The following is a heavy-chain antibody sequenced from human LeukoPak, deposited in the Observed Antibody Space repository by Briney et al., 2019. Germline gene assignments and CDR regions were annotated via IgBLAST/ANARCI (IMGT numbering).Heavy chain of an antibody. Sequence: ASVKVSCKASGYTFTSYYMHWVRQAPGQGLEWMGIINPSGGSTSYAQKFQGRVTMTRDTSTSTVYMELSSLRSEDTAVYYCARVGGAYCGGDCYSFDYWGQGTLVTVPS. CDR2: INPSGGST. D-gene: IGHD2-21*02. CDR3: ARVGGAYCGGDCYSFDY. CDR1: GYTFTSYY. J-gene: IGHJ4*02. V-gene: IGHV1-46*01.